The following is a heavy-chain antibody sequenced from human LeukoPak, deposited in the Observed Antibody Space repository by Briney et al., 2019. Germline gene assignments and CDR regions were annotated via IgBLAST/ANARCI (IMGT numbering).Heavy chain of an antibody. J-gene: IGHJ4*02. CDR1: GFTFSSYG. Sequence: GGSLRLFCAASGFTFSSYGMHWVRQAPGKGLEWVAFIRYDGSNKYYADSVKGRFIISRDNSKNTLYLQMNSLRAEDTAVYYCARLYSSGWYPDYWGQGTLVTVSS. CDR3: ARLYSSGWYPDY. V-gene: IGHV3-30*02. D-gene: IGHD6-19*01. CDR2: IRYDGSNK.